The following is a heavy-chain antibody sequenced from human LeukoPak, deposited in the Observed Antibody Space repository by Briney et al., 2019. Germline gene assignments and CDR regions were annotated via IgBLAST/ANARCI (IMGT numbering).Heavy chain of an antibody. CDR3: AKGPRMDV. Sequence: GGSLRLSCAASGFTFDDYAMHWVRHAPGKGLEWVSGISWNSGTVGYADSVKGRFTISRDNAKNSLYLQMNSLRAEDTALYYCAKGPRMDVWGQGTTVTVSS. CDR2: ISWNSGTV. J-gene: IGHJ6*02. V-gene: IGHV3-9*01. CDR1: GFTFDDYA.